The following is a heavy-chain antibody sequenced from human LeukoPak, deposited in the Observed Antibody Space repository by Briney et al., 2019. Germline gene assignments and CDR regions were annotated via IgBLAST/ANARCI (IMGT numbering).Heavy chain of an antibody. J-gene: IGHJ6*02. CDR3: ARAGGGSLTYYYYGMDV. V-gene: IGHV1-69*10. D-gene: IGHD2-15*01. Sequence: SVKVSCKASGGTFSSYAISWVRQAPGQGLEGMGGIIPILGIANYAQKFQGRVTITADKSTSTAYMELSSLRSEDTAVYYCARAGGGSLTYYYYGMDVWGQGTTVTVSS. CDR2: IIPILGIA. CDR1: GGTFSSYA.